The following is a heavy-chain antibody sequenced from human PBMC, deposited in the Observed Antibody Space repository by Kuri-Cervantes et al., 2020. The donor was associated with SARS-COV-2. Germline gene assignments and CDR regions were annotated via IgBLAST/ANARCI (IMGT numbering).Heavy chain of an antibody. CDR1: GYTFTSYG. Sequence: SVKVSCKASGYTFTSYGISWVRQAPGQGLEWMGGIIPIFGTANYAQKFQGRVTITTDESTSTAYMELSSLRSEDTAVYYCARMTTGDYMDVWGKGTTVTDSS. CDR2: IIPIFGTA. D-gene: IGHD7-27*01. V-gene: IGHV1-69*05. J-gene: IGHJ6*03. CDR3: ARMTTGDYMDV.